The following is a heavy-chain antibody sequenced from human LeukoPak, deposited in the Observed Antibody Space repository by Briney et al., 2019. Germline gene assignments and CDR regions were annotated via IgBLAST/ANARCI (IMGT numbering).Heavy chain of an antibody. CDR3: ARGSVVAANFDF. Sequence: GGSLRLSCAASGFTFSDYYMSWIRQAPGKGLEWVSSITISGSSTYNADSVKGQFTISRDNAKNSLYLQMNSLRAEDTAVYYCARGSVVAANFDFWGQGTLVTVSS. D-gene: IGHD2-15*01. J-gene: IGHJ4*02. V-gene: IGHV3-11*01. CDR1: GFTFSDYY. CDR2: ITISGSST.